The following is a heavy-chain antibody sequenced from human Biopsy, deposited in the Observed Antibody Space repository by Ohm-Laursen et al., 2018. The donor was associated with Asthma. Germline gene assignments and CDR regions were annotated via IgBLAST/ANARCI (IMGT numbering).Heavy chain of an antibody. V-gene: IGHV4-59*01. J-gene: IGHJ4*02. D-gene: IGHD6-19*01. CDR3: VRAVRNEQWLAPFDY. Sequence: SETLSLTWSVYGGSISSFYWSWIRQSPEKGLEWMGYVYWTGSTNYNPSLKSRITMSVDTSKNRMFLELTSVTAADTAIYYCVRAVRNEQWLAPFDYWGQGKLVTVSS. CDR2: VYWTGST. CDR1: GGSISSFY.